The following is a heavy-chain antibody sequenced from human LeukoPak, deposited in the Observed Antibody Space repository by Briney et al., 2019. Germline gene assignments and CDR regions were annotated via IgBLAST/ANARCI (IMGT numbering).Heavy chain of an antibody. CDR3: ATEYSSGWWGAFDI. CDR1: GYTLTELS. CDR2: FDPEDGET. D-gene: IGHD6-19*01. Sequence: ASVKVSCKVSGYTLTELSMHWVRQAPGKGLEWMGGFDPEDGETIYAQKFQGRVTMTEDTSTDTAYMEPSSLRSEDTAAYYCATEYSSGWWGAFDIWGQGTMVTVSS. V-gene: IGHV1-24*01. J-gene: IGHJ3*02.